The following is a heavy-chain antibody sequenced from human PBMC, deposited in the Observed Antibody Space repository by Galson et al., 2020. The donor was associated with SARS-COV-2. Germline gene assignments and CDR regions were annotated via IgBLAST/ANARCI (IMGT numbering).Heavy chain of an antibody. V-gene: IGHV3-21*01. CDR1: GFTFSSYS. CDR2: ISSSSSYI. D-gene: IGHD3-10*01. CDR3: ARDQDDWYYYGSGSYYKGIDY. Sequence: GGSLRLSCAATGFTFSSYSMNWVRQAPGKGLEWVSSISSSSSYIYYADSVKGRFTISRDNAKNSLYLQMNSLRAEDTAVYYCARDQDDWYYYGSGSYYKGIDYWGQGTLVTVSS. J-gene: IGHJ4*02.